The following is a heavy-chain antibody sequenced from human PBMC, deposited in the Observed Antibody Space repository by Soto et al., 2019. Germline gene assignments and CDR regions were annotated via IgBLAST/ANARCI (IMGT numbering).Heavy chain of an antibody. Sequence: GGSLRLSCAASGFTFSDYYMSWIRQAPGKGLEWVSYISSSSSYTNYADSVKGRFTISRDNAKNSLYLQMNSLRAEDTAVYYCARGGYYDSSGGANSFDIWGQGTMVTV. V-gene: IGHV3-11*06. CDR3: ARGGYYDSSGGANSFDI. J-gene: IGHJ3*02. D-gene: IGHD3-22*01. CDR1: GFTFSDYY. CDR2: ISSSSSYT.